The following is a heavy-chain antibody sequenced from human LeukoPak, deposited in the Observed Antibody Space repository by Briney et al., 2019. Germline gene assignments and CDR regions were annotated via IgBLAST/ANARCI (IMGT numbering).Heavy chain of an antibody. Sequence: SETLSLTCTVSGGSISSYYWSWIRQPPGKGLEYVGYIYYSGSTNYNPSLKSRVTISVDTSKIQFSLKLSSVTAADTAVYYCARGRDSNGWYVFDYWGQGTLVTVSS. CDR2: IYYSGST. V-gene: IGHV4-59*01. CDR1: GGSISSYY. J-gene: IGHJ4*02. CDR3: ARGRDSNGWYVFDY. D-gene: IGHD6-19*01.